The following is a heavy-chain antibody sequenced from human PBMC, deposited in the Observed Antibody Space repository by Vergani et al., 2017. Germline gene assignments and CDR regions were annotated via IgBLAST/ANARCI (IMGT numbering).Heavy chain of an antibody. CDR2: INHSGST. V-gene: IGHV4-34*01. Sequence: QVQLQQWGAGLLKPSETLSLTCAVYGGSFSGYYWSWIRQPPGKGLGWIGEINHSGSTNYNPSLKSRVTISVNTSKNQFSLKLCSVTAADAAVYYCAPRRTYCSGGSCYNADYCMDVWGQGTTVTVSS. D-gene: IGHD2-15*01. CDR1: GGSFSGYY. CDR3: APRRTYCSGGSCYNADYCMDV. J-gene: IGHJ6*02.